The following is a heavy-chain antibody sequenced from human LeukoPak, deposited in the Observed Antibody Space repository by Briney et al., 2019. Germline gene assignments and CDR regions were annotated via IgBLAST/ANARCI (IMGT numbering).Heavy chain of an antibody. J-gene: IGHJ6*03. CDR3: ARATRYYYYMDV. V-gene: IGHV4-34*01. CDR1: GGSFSGYY. CDR2: INHSGST. D-gene: IGHD4-17*01. Sequence: SETLSLTCAVYGGSFSGYYWSWIRQPPGKGLEWIEEINHSGSTNYNPSLKSRVTISVDTSKNQFSLKLSSVTAADTAVYYCARATRYYYYMDVWGKGTTVTVSS.